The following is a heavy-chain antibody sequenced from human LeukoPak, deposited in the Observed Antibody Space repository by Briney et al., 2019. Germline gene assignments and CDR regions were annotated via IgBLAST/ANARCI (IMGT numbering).Heavy chain of an antibody. CDR3: ARAAKGLQDLVVVPAAFPVDY. J-gene: IGHJ4*02. Sequence: SETLSLTCAVYGGSFSGYYWSWIRQPPGKGLEWIGEINHSGSTNYNPSLKSRVTISVDTSKNQFSLKLSSVTAADTAVYYCARAAKGLQDLVVVPAAFPVDYWGQGALVTVSS. CDR2: INHSGST. D-gene: IGHD2-2*01. CDR1: GGSFSGYY. V-gene: IGHV4-34*01.